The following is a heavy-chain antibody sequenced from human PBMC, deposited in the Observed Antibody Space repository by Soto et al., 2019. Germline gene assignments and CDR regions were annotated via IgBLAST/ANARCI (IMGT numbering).Heavy chain of an antibody. CDR2: IIPILGIT. J-gene: IGHJ4*02. CDR3: ARAISAARRDGGY. V-gene: IGHV1-69*02. Sequence: QVQLVQSGAEVKKPGSSVKVSCKASGGTFSSDTISWVRQAPGQGLEWMGRIIPILGITNYAQKFQGRVTITADKSTSTAFMAPTSLRSEDTAVYYFARAISAARRDGGYWGQRTLVTVSS. D-gene: IGHD3-16*01. CDR1: GGTFSSDT.